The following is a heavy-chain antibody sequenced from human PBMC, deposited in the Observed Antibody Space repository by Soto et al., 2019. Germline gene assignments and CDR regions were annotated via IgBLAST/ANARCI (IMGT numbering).Heavy chain of an antibody. CDR1: GFTFASAW. V-gene: IGHV3-15*05. D-gene: IGHD1-26*01. CDR3: VGGSPFEY. CDR2: VKSKNDGGAI. J-gene: IGHJ4*02. Sequence: VQLEDSGGGWVKPGGSLRLSCAGSGFTFASAWMNWVRQAPGKGLEWVGRVKSKNDGGAIDYGTPVKGRFIISRDDSKNTAYLQMNSLKIEDTCVYYCVGGSPFEYWGQGTLVTVSS.